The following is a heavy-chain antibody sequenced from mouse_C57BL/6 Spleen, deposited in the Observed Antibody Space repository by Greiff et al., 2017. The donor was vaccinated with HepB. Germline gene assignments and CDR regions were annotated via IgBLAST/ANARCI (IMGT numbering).Heavy chain of an antibody. V-gene: IGHV5-4*03. CDR1: GFTFSSYA. CDR3: ARAMVTNYAMDY. D-gene: IGHD2-2*01. J-gene: IGHJ4*01. CDR2: ISDGGSYT. Sequence: DVKLVESGGGLVKPGGSLKLSCAASGFTFSSYAMSWVRQTPEKRLEWVATISDGGSYTYYPDNVKGRFTISRDNAKNNLYLQMSHLKSEDTAMYYCARAMVTNYAMDYWGQGTSVTVSS.